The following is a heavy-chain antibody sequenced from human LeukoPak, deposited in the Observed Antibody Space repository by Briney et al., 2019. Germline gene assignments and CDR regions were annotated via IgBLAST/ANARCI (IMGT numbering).Heavy chain of an antibody. Sequence: GASVKVSCTASGGTFSSYAISWVRQAPGQGLEWMGGIIPIFGTANYAQKFQGRVTITTDESTSTAYMELSSLRSEDTAVYYCARAWGDCSGGSCPYYYYYYMDVWGKGTTVTVSS. CDR1: GGTFSSYA. D-gene: IGHD2-15*01. CDR3: ARAWGDCSGGSCPYYYYYYMDV. CDR2: IIPIFGTA. J-gene: IGHJ6*03. V-gene: IGHV1-69*05.